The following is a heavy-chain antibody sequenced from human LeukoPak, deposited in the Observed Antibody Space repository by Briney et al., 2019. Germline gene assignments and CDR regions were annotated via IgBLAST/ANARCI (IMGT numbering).Heavy chain of an antibody. Sequence: GGSLRLSCAASGFTVSSNYMSWVRQAPGKGLEWVSVIYSGGSTYYADSVKGRFTISRDNSKNTLYLQMNSLRAEDTAVYYCAREANCRSTSCYGDYWGQGTLVTVSS. CDR1: GFTVSSNY. V-gene: IGHV3-66*02. J-gene: IGHJ4*02. D-gene: IGHD2-2*01. CDR2: IYSGGST. CDR3: AREANCRSTSCYGDY.